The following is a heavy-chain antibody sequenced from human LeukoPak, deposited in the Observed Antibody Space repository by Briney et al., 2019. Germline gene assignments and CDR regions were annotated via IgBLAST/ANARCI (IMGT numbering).Heavy chain of an antibody. J-gene: IGHJ3*02. CDR3: ARKSGWYAFDI. V-gene: IGHV3-30*03. CDR1: GFTFSSYG. D-gene: IGHD6-19*01. CDR2: ISYDGSNK. Sequence: GGSLRLSCAASGFTFSSYGMHWVRQAPGKGLEWVAVISYDGSNKYYADSVKGRFTISRDNSKNTLYLQMNSLRAEDTAVYYCARKSGWYAFDIWGQGTMVTVSS.